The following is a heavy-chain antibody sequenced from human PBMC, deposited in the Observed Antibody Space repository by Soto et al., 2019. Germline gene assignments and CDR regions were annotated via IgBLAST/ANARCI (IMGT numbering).Heavy chain of an antibody. J-gene: IGHJ6*02. D-gene: IGHD6-13*01. Sequence: PGGSLRLSCAASGFTFSSYGMHWVRQAPGKGLEWVAVIWYDGSNKYYADSVKGRFTISRDNSKNTLYLQMNSLRAEDTAVYYCARVHKSPGYSSSWSPGVYYYYGMDVWGQGTTVTVSS. CDR3: ARVHKSPGYSSSWSPGVYYYYGMDV. V-gene: IGHV3-33*01. CDR2: IWYDGSNK. CDR1: GFTFSSYG.